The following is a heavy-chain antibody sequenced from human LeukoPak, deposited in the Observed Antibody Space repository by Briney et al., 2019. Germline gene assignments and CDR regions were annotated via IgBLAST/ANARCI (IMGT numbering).Heavy chain of an antibody. J-gene: IGHJ4*02. CDR1: GFTFSSYA. CDR3: ARDRGYGDYGGGYFDY. D-gene: IGHD4-17*01. CDR2: ISYDGSNK. V-gene: IGHV3-30-3*01. Sequence: GRSLRLSCADSGFTFSSYAMHWVRQAPGKGLEWVAVISYDGSNKYYADSVKGRFTISRDNSKNTLCLQMNSLRAEDTAVYYCARDRGYGDYGGGYFDYWGQGTLVTVSS.